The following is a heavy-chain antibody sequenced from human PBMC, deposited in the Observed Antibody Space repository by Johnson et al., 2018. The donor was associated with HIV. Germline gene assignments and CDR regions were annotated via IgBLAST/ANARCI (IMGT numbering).Heavy chain of an antibody. Sequence: QEQLVESGGGLVQVGRSLRLSCEASGFTFSRYGMHWVRQAPGKGLEWVAVIWYDGSNKNYTESVKGRFSISRDNSKNTLYLQMNSLRTEDTAIYYCSRDSWGRRPHDTFDIWGQGTMVTVSS. D-gene: IGHD3-16*01. V-gene: IGHV3-33*01. CDR2: IWYDGSNK. J-gene: IGHJ3*02. CDR1: GFTFSRYG. CDR3: SRDSWGRRPHDTFDI.